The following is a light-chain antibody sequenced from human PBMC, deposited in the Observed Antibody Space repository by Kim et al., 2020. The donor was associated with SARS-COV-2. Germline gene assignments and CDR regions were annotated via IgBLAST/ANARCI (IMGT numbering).Light chain of an antibody. V-gene: IGKV1-5*01. Sequence: AAVGDRVSITCRASQIIETYLAWYQHKPGKAPALLIYQASSLHIGVPSRFSGSGSGTEFTLTINSLQPDDFATYYCQHYIRFPYTFGQGTKVDIK. CDR1: QIIETY. CDR3: QHYIRFPYT. CDR2: QAS. J-gene: IGKJ2*01.